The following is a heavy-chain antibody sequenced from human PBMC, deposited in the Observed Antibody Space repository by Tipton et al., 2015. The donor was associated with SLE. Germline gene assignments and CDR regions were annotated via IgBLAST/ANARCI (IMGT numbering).Heavy chain of an antibody. CDR2: INSDGSST. Sequence: SLRLSCAASGFAFSSYWMHWVRQAPGKGLVWVSRINSDGSSTSYADSVKGRFTISRDNAKNTLYLQMNSLRAEDAAVYYCARVKLDFWSGYSDYWGQGTLVTVSS. D-gene: IGHD3-3*01. V-gene: IGHV3-74*01. CDR3: ARVKLDFWSGYSDY. J-gene: IGHJ4*02. CDR1: GFAFSSYW.